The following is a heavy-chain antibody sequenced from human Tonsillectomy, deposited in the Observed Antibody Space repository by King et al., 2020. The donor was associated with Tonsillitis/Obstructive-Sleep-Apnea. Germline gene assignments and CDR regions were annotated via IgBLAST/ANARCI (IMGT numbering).Heavy chain of an antibody. CDR2: INSDGSST. CDR1: GFIFSSYW. J-gene: IGHJ4*02. V-gene: IGHV3-74*01. Sequence: VQLVESGGGLVQPGGSLRLSCAASGFIFSSYWMHWVRQAPGRGLVWVSRINSDGSSTTYADSVKGRFTISRDNVKNTLYLKMNSLRAEDTAVYYCVREYYVSGSYYEAALDYWGQGTLVTVSS. D-gene: IGHD3-10*01. CDR3: VREYYVSGSYYEAALDY.